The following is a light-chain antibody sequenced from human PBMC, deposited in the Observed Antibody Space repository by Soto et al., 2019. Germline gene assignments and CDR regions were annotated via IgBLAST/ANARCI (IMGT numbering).Light chain of an antibody. CDR3: QQSYSTPPLT. Sequence: DIQVSQSPSSLSASVGDRVTITCQASQDISDSLNWYQQKPGKAPKLLIYAASSLQSGVPSRFSGSGSGTDFTLTISSLQPEDFATYYCQQSYSTPPLTFGGGTKVDIK. CDR1: QDISDS. V-gene: IGKV1-39*01. CDR2: AAS. J-gene: IGKJ4*01.